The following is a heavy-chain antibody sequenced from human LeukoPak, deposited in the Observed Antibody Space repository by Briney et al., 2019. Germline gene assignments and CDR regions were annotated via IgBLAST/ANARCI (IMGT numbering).Heavy chain of an antibody. CDR2: IYPDDSDT. J-gene: IGHJ4*02. Sequence: GESLKISCQASGYIFTTYWIGWVRQMPGQGLEWMGIIYPDDSDTRYSPSFQGQVTISVDKSINTAYLHWNSQKASDTAMYYCARHRLGLEVLFDSWGQGTLVTVSS. CDR1: GYIFTTYW. V-gene: IGHV5-51*01. CDR3: ARHRLGLEVLFDS. D-gene: IGHD7-27*01.